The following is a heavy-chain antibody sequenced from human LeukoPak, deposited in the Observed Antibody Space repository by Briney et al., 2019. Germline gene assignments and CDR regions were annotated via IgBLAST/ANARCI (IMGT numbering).Heavy chain of an antibody. Sequence: SETLSLTCTVSGGSISSYYWSWIRQPPGKGLEWIGYIYYSGSTYYNPSLKSRVTISVDTSKNQFSLKLSSVTAADTAVYYCARHMDMVVVPAVLDPWGQGTLVTVSS. CDR1: GGSISSYY. J-gene: IGHJ5*02. D-gene: IGHD2-2*03. CDR2: IYYSGST. V-gene: IGHV4-59*04. CDR3: ARHMDMVVVPAVLDP.